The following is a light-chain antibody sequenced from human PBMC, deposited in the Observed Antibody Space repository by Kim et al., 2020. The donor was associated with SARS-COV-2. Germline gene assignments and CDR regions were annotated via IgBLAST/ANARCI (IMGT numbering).Light chain of an antibody. J-gene: IGKJ3*01. CDR1: QDISKY. CDR3: QNYHSAPFT. Sequence: ASVGDRVTITCRARQDISKYLAWYQQIPVDVPQLLIYGASTLQSGVPSRFSGGGSGADFTLTISSLQPEDVATYYCQNYHSAPFTFGPGTKVDIK. CDR2: GAS. V-gene: IGKV1-27*01.